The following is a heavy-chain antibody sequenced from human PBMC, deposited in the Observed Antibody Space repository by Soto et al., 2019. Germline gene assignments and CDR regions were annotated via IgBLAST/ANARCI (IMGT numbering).Heavy chain of an antibody. CDR1: GGTFSSYA. CDR3: ARDKDVLMVYARPYGNWFDP. CDR2: TIPIFGTA. D-gene: IGHD2-8*01. Sequence: SVKVSCKASGGTFSSYAISWVRQAPGQGLEWMGGTIPIFGTANYAQKFQGRVTITADESTSTAYMELSSLRSEDTAVYYCARDKDVLMVYARPYGNWFDPWGQGTLVTVSS. V-gene: IGHV1-69*13. J-gene: IGHJ5*02.